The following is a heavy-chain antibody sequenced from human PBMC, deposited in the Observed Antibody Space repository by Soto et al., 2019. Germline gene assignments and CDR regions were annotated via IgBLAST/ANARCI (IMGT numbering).Heavy chain of an antibody. CDR3: ARAVAVPADFDY. D-gene: IGHD6-19*01. CDR1: GGTFSSYA. V-gene: IGHV1-3*01. J-gene: IGHJ4*02. CDR2: INAGNGNT. Sequence: GASVKVSCKASGGTFSSYAISWVRQAPGQGLEWMGWINAGNGNTKYSQKFQGRVTITRDTSAGAAYMELSSLSPEDTAVYYCARAVAVPADFDYWGQGTLVTVSS.